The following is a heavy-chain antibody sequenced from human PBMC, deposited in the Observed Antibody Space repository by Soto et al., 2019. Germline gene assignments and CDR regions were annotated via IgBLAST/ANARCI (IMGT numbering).Heavy chain of an antibody. D-gene: IGHD3-10*01. V-gene: IGHV4-34*01. CDR3: ARQGYYGSGSYSPIDY. Sequence: QVLLQQWGAGLLKPSETLSLTCAVYGGSFSGYYWSWIRQPPGKGLEWIGEIYHSGSSNYNPSLKSRVTISVDTSKSQFSLNLSSVTAADTAVYYCARQGYYGSGSYSPIDYWGRGTLVIVSS. CDR2: IYHSGSS. J-gene: IGHJ4*02. CDR1: GGSFSGYY.